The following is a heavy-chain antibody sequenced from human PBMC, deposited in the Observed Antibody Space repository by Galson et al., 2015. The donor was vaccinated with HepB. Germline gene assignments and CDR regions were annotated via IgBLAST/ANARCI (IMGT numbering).Heavy chain of an antibody. D-gene: IGHD1-26*01. CDR1: GGSISSSSYY. CDR3: ARELRWELLNYFDY. CDR2: IYYSGST. J-gene: IGHJ4*02. Sequence: TLSLTCTVSGGSISSSSYYWGWIRQPPGKGLEWIGSIYYSGSTYYNPSLKSRVTISVDTSKNQFSLKLSSVTAADTAVYYCARELRWELLNYFDYWGQGTLVTVSS. V-gene: IGHV4-39*07.